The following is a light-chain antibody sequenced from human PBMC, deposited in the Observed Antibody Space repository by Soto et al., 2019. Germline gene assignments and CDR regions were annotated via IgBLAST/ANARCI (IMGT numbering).Light chain of an antibody. CDR1: SSDVGSYNL. V-gene: IGLV2-23*03. J-gene: IGLJ1*01. CDR2: EGS. CDR3: CSYASSSTFLYV. Sequence: SVLTQPASVSGSPGQSITISCTGTSSDVGSYNLVSWYQQHPGKAPKLMIYEGSKRPSGVSNRFSGSKSGNTASLTISGLQAEDEADYYCCSYASSSTFLYVFVTGTKVTVL.